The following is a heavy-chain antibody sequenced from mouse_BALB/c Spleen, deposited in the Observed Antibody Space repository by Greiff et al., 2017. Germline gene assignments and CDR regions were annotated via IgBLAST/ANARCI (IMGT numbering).Heavy chain of an antibody. D-gene: IGHD2-1*01. Sequence: EGQLVESGGDLVKPGGSLKLSCAASGFTFSSYGMSWVRQTPDKRLEWVATISSGGSYTYYPDSVKGRFTISRDNAKNTLYLQMSSLKSEDTAMYYCARRDGNYFDYWGQGTTLTVSS. CDR3: ARRDGNYFDY. CDR1: GFTFSSYG. CDR2: ISSGGSYT. J-gene: IGHJ2*01. V-gene: IGHV5-6*01.